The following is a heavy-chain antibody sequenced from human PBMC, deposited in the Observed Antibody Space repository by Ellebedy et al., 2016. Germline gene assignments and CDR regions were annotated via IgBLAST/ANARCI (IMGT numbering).Heavy chain of an antibody. CDR1: DVSMSSHY. Sequence: SETLSLTXTVSDVSMSSHYWSWIRQAAGEGLEWIGHVYVTGNPYYNPSLKGRVTMSVDTRKKQVSLRLTSMTVADTAVYYCARDVLVSTDTKEFFDPWGPGILVTVSS. D-gene: IGHD2-2*01. J-gene: IGHJ5*02. CDR3: ARDVLVSTDTKEFFDP. V-gene: IGHV4-4*07. CDR2: VYVTGNP.